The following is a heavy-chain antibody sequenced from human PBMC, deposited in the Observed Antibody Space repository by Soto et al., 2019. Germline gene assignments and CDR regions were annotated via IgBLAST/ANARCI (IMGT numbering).Heavy chain of an antibody. CDR2: IYYSGTT. J-gene: IGHJ3*02. Sequence: SETLSLTCTVSGGSINTGGCYWSWIRQHPGKGLEWIGYIYYSGTTSYNPSLESRLTVSLDTSKNQFSLRLTSVTAADTAIYYCARESVRGKDSEAFDIWRQGTMATVSS. D-gene: IGHD2-21*01. CDR3: ARESVRGKDSEAFDI. CDR1: GGSINTGGCY. V-gene: IGHV4-31*03.